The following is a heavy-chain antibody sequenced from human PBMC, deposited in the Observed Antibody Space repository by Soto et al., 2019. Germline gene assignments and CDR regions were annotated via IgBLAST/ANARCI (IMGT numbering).Heavy chain of an antibody. J-gene: IGHJ4*02. CDR3: ASTVVTPAGLDY. CDR1: GFTFSSYS. Sequence: EVQLVESGGGLVKPGVSLRLSCAASGFTFSSYSMNWVRQAPGKGLEWVSSISSSSSYIYYADSVKGRFTISRDNAKNSLYLQMNSLRAEDTAVYYCASTVVTPAGLDYWGQGTLVTVSS. V-gene: IGHV3-21*01. D-gene: IGHD2-21*02. CDR2: ISSSSSYI.